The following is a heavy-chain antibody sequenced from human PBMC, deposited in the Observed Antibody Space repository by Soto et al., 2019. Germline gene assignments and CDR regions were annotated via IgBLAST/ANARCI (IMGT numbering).Heavy chain of an antibody. D-gene: IGHD3-22*01. CDR2: IYYSGST. V-gene: IGHV4-59*12. Sequence: QVQLQESGPGLVKPSETLSLTCTVSGGSISSYYWSWIRQPPGKGLEWIGYIYYSGSTNYNPSLKRRVTISVDTSKNQFSLKLSSVTAADTAVYYCARDGYYDSSGDDAFDIWGQGTMVTVSS. J-gene: IGHJ3*02. CDR3: ARDGYYDSSGDDAFDI. CDR1: GGSISSYY.